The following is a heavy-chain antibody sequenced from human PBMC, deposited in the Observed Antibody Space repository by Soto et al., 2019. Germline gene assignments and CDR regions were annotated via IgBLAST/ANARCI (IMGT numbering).Heavy chain of an antibody. CDR1: GYTFTGYY. Sequence: ASVKVSCKASGYTFTGYYMHWVRQAPGQGLEWMGWINPNSGGTNYAQKFQGRVTMTRDTSISTAYMELSRLRSDDTAVYYCASVISGDYGDSDAFDIWGQGTIVTVPS. V-gene: IGHV1-2*02. D-gene: IGHD4-17*01. CDR2: INPNSGGT. CDR3: ASVISGDYGDSDAFDI. J-gene: IGHJ3*02.